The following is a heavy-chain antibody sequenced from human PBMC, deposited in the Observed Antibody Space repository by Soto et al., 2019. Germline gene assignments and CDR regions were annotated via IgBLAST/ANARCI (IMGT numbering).Heavy chain of an antibody. V-gene: IGHV3-64D*08. Sequence: GSLRLSCSASGFTFSTYLMHWVRQTPGKGLEYVSAISSNGDSRYYADSVKGRFTISRDNSKNTLYLQMSSLRTEDTAIYYCVKERQRISGSIISAFDLWGQGTMVPVSS. CDR1: GFTFSTYL. CDR2: ISSNGDSR. CDR3: VKERQRISGSIISAFDL. J-gene: IGHJ3*01. D-gene: IGHD1-20*01.